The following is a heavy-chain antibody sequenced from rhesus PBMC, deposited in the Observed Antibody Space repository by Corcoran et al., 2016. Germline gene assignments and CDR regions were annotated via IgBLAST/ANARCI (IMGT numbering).Heavy chain of an antibody. CDR2: IYWDDDK. CDR3: ARGNDIWTGYPFDY. Sequence: QVTLKESGPALVKPTQTLTLTCTFSGFSLSTSGMGVGWIRQLPGKALEWLASIYWDDDKYYSTSLKSRLTITNDSSNNQVVLPMTNMDPVDTATYYCARGNDIWTGYPFDYWGQGVLVTVSS. CDR1: GFSLSTSGMG. V-gene: IGHV2S1*01. D-gene: IGHD3-3*01. J-gene: IGHJ4*01.